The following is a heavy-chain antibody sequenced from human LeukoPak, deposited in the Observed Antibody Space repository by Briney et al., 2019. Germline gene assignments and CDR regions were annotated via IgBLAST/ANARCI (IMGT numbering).Heavy chain of an antibody. V-gene: IGHV3-30*18. J-gene: IGHJ4*02. D-gene: IGHD1-1*01. Sequence: PGGSLRLSCAASGFTFSSYGMHWVRQAPGKGLEWVAVISYDGSNKYYADSVKGRFTVSRDNSKNTLYLQMNSLRAEDTAVYYCAKTPRRGYYYFDYWGQGTLVTVSS. CDR1: GFTFSSYG. CDR3: AKTPRRGYYYFDY. CDR2: ISYDGSNK.